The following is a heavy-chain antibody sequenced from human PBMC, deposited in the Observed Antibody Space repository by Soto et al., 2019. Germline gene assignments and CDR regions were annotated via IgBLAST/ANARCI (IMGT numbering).Heavy chain of an antibody. CDR1: GFTFSSYA. Sequence: GGSLRLSCAASGFTFSSYAMHWVRQAPGKGLEWVAVISYDGSKKYYADSVKGRFTISRDNSKNTLYLQMNSLRAEDAAVYYCARGGSTVTHREYYFDYWGQGTLVTVSS. D-gene: IGHD4-17*01. CDR3: ARGGSTVTHREYYFDY. CDR2: ISYDGSKK. J-gene: IGHJ4*02. V-gene: IGHV3-30-3*01.